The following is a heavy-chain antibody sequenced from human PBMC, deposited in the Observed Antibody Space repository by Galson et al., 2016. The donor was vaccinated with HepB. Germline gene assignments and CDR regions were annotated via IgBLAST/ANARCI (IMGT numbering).Heavy chain of an antibody. CDR3: TTFNFDIDGPNFDY. Sequence: QSGAEVKKPGESLKISCQGSGYRFASYWIGWVRHIPGKGLEWMGSIYPGDSDTRYSPSFQGQVTISADKSITTAYLQWSRLKASDTAMYYCTTFNFDIDGPNFDYWGQGTQVTVSS. V-gene: IGHV5-51*01. J-gene: IGHJ4*02. CDR2: IYPGDSDT. CDR1: GYRFASYW. D-gene: IGHD2-15*01.